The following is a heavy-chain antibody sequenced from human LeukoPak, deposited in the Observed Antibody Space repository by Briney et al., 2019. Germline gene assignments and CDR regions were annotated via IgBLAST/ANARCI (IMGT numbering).Heavy chain of an antibody. CDR3: AKGPLSFGELTVKYLQD. V-gene: IGHV3-23*01. D-gene: IGHD3-10*01. CDR1: GFTFSGYS. J-gene: IGHJ1*01. CDR2: ISGSGGST. Sequence: PGGSLRLSCAGSGFTFSGYSMSWVRQAPGKGLEWVSVISGSGGSTFYADAVKGRFTISRDNSKNTLFLQMHSLSVEDTAVYFCAKGPLSFGELTVKYLQDWGQGTLVTVSS.